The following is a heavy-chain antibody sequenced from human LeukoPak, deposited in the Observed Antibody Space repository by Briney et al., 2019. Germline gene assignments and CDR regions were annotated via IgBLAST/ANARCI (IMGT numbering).Heavy chain of an antibody. Sequence: GGSLRLSCAASGFPFSSYWMTWVRQAPGKGLEWVANIKPDGDEKYYVDSVKGRFTISRDNAKNSLYLQMNSLRAEDTAVYYCAREDYYGSGNYVAWGGAFDVWGQGTTVTVSS. CDR3: AREDYYGSGNYVAWGGAFDV. D-gene: IGHD3-10*01. V-gene: IGHV3-7*01. CDR1: GFPFSSYW. CDR2: IKPDGDEK. J-gene: IGHJ3*01.